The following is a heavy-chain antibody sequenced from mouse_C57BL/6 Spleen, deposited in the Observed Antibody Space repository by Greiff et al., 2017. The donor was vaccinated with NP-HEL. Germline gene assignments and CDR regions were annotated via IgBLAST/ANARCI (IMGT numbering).Heavy chain of an antibody. V-gene: IGHV1-69*01. CDR3: ARGYYYGSNYAMDY. J-gene: IGHJ4*01. D-gene: IGHD1-1*01. Sequence: QVQLQQPGAELVMPGASVKLSCKASGYTFTSYWMHWVKQRPGQGLEWIGEIDPSDSYTNYNQKFKGKSTLTVDESSSTAYMQLSSLTSEDSAVYYCARGYYYGSNYAMDYWGQGTSVTVSS. CDR2: IDPSDSYT. CDR1: GYTFTSYW.